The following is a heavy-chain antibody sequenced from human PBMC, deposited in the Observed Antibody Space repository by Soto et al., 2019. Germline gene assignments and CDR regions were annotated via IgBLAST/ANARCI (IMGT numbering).Heavy chain of an antibody. D-gene: IGHD3-22*01. CDR3: ARLGGYVSVGYYYLWDS. CDR1: DGSINSDSSY. V-gene: IGHV4-39*01. J-gene: IGHJ4*02. Sequence: QLQLQESGPGLVKPSETLSLTCRVSDGSINSDSSYWGWIRQPPGKGLEWIGVINHSGSTYHNLSLKGRVTMSVDASRNQFSLKLTSMTAADTAVYYCARLGGYVSVGYYYLWDSWGQGNLVTVSS. CDR2: INHSGST.